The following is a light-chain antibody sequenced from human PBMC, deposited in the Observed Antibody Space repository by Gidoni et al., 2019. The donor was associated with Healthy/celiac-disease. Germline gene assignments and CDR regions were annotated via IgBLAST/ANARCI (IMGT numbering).Light chain of an antibody. CDR2: QDS. J-gene: IGLJ2*01. CDR3: QAWDSSTYVV. Sequence: SYELTQPPSVSVSPGQPASITCSGDKLGDKYACWYQQKPGQSPVLVIYQDSKRPSGIPERFSGSNSGNTATLTISGTQAMDEADYDCQAWDSSTYVVFGGGTKLTVL. V-gene: IGLV3-1*01. CDR1: KLGDKY.